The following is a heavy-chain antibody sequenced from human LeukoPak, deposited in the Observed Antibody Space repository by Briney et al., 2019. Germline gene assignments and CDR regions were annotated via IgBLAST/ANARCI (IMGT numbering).Heavy chain of an antibody. CDR1: GGSISSYY. D-gene: IGHD1-26*01. Sequence: SETLSLTCTVSGGSISSYYWSWIRQPARKGLEWIGRIYTSGCTNYNPSLKSRVTMSVDTSKNQFSLKLSSVTAADTAVYYCARSGSGWELPQYNWFDPWGQGTLVTVSS. J-gene: IGHJ5*02. CDR2: IYTSGCT. CDR3: ARSGSGWELPQYNWFDP. V-gene: IGHV4-4*07.